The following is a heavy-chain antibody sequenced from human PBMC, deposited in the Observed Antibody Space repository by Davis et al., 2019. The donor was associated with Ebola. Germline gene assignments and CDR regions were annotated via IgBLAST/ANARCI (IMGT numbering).Heavy chain of an antibody. CDR1: GGSFSGYY. J-gene: IGHJ6*02. CDR2: INHSGST. Sequence: SETLSLTCAVYGGSFSGYYWSWIRQPPGKGLEWIGEINHSGSTNYNPSLKSRVTISVDTSKNQFSLKLSSVTAADTAVYYCAGPPGYYGMDVWGQGTTVTVSS. CDR3: AGPPGYYGMDV. V-gene: IGHV4-34*01.